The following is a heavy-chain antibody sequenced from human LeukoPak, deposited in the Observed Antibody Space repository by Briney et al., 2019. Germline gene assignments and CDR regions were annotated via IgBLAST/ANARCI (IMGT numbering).Heavy chain of an antibody. CDR3: ARYAELGWFDP. Sequence: SETLSLTCTVSGGSISSSSYYWGWIRQPPGKGLEGLGSIYYSWSTYYNPCLKRRVTISVDTSKHQVSLKLSSVTAADTAVYYCARYAELGWFDPWGQGTLVTVSS. D-gene: IGHD1-26*01. V-gene: IGHV4-39*01. CDR2: IYYSWST. CDR1: GGSISSSSYY. J-gene: IGHJ5*02.